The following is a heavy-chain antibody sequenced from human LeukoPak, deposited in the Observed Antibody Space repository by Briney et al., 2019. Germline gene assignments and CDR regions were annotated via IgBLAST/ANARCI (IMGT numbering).Heavy chain of an antibody. V-gene: IGHV4-39*07. Sequence: SETLSLTCTVSGGSISSSSYYWGWIRQPPGKGLEWIGSIYYSGSTYYNPSLKSRVTISVDTSKNQFSLKLSSVTAADTAVYYCARAYEWELRPFDYWGQGTLVTVSS. CDR1: GGSISSSSYY. D-gene: IGHD1-26*01. CDR3: ARAYEWELRPFDY. J-gene: IGHJ4*02. CDR2: IYYSGST.